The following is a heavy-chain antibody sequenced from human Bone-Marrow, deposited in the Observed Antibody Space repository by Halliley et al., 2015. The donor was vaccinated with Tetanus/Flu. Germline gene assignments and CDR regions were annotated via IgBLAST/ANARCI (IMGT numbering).Heavy chain of an antibody. J-gene: IGHJ5*02. Sequence: TLSLTCVVSGDSISSGGYYWSWLRQPPGKAPEWIGYFYYGGNTYYNPSLESRTSISEDASKNLFSLNLTSATAADTAVYYCSRDKGPSMVGWFDPWGQGILVPFSS. CDR2: FYYGGNT. V-gene: IGHV4-30-4*02. CDR1: GDSISSGGYY. D-gene: IGHD3-10*01. CDR3: SRDKGPSMVGWFDP.